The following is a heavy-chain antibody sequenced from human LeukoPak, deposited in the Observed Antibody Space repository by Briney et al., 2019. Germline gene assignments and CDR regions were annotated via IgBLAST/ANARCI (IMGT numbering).Heavy chain of an antibody. J-gene: IGHJ4*02. CDR2: ISSTGSTI. D-gene: IGHD3-10*01. Sequence: GGSLRLSCAASGFTFSSYEMIWVRQAPGKGLEWVSYISSTGSTIYYADSVKGRFTISRDNANNSLYLQMHSLRAEDTAVYYCARPSSRDYWGQGTLVTVSS. V-gene: IGHV3-48*03. CDR1: GFTFSSYE. CDR3: ARPSSRDY.